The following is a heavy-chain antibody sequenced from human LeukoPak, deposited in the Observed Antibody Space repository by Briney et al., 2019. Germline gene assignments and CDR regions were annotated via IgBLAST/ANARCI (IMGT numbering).Heavy chain of an antibody. D-gene: IGHD3-10*01. J-gene: IGHJ5*02. V-gene: IGHV4-59*01. CDR3: ARDIYGSGHGWFDT. CDR2: IHYSGST. CDR1: GGSISRYY. Sequence: SETLSLTCTVSGGSISRYYWSWIRQPPGKGLEWMGYIHYSGSTNYNPSLKSRVTISVDTSKKQLSLMLRSVTAADTAVYYCARDIYGSGHGWFDTWGQGRLVTVSS.